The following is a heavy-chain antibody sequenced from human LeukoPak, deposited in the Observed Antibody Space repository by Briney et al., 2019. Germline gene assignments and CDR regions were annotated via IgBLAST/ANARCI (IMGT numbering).Heavy chain of an antibody. CDR1: GGSFSGYY. CDR3: ARYIAARRVDP. J-gene: IGHJ5*02. CDR2: INHSGST. V-gene: IGHV4-34*01. D-gene: IGHD6-6*01. Sequence: SETLSLTCAVYGGSFSGYYWSWIRQPPGKGLEWIGEINHSGSTNYNPSLKSRVTISVDTSKNQFSLKLSSVTAADTAVYYCARYIAARRVDPWGQGTLVTVSS.